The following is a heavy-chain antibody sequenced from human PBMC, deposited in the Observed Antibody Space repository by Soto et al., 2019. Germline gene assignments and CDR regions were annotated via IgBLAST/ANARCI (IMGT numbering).Heavy chain of an antibody. CDR2: INSDGSST. J-gene: IGHJ3*02. D-gene: IGHD3-3*01. V-gene: IGHV3-74*01. CDR3: ARDPAYDFCSGYYRLPSYAIDI. CDR1: GFTFSSYW. Sequence: GGSLRLSCAASGFTFSSYWMHWVRQAPGKGLVWVSRINSDGSSTSYADSVKGRFTISRDNARNTLYLQMNSLRAEDTAVYYCARDPAYDFCSGYYRLPSYAIDIWGQATMVTVSS.